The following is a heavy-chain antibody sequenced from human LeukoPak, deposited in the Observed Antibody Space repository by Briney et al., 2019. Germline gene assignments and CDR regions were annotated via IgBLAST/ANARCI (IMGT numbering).Heavy chain of an antibody. V-gene: IGHV1-8*01. CDR1: GYTFTSHD. Sequence: ASVKVSCKASGYTFTSHDINWVRQATEQGLEWMGWMNPNSGNTGYAQKFQDRVTMTRNTSISTAYMELSSLESEDTAVYYCASALKGGSAGTLIDFRGQGILVTVSS. CDR2: MNPNSGNT. J-gene: IGHJ4*02. CDR3: ASALKGGSAGTLIDF. D-gene: IGHD6-13*01.